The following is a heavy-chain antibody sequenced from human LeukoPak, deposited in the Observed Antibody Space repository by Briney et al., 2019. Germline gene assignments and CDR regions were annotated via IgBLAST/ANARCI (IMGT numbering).Heavy chain of an antibody. D-gene: IGHD1-20*01. CDR2: ISGSGGST. CDR3: AKKGGKYNWNYIDY. V-gene: IGHV3-23*01. Sequence: GGSPRLSCAASGFTFSSYAMSWVRQAPGKGLEWVSAISGSGGSTYYADSVKGRFTISRDDSKNTLYLQMNSLRAEDTAVYYCAKKGGKYNWNYIDYWGQGTLVTVSS. J-gene: IGHJ4*02. CDR1: GFTFSSYA.